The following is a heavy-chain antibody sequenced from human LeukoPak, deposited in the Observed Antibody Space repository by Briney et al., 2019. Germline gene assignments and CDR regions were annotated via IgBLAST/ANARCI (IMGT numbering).Heavy chain of an antibody. CDR3: ARGPSIAARYDAFDI. CDR1: AFTFTSYE. Sequence: GGSLRLSCAASAFTFTSYELNWVRQAPGKGLGWVSYISSSGNTISYADSVKGRFTISRDNAKNSLYLQVISLRAEDTAVYYCARGPSIAARYDAFDIWGQGTMVTVSS. J-gene: IGHJ3*02. D-gene: IGHD6-6*01. V-gene: IGHV3-48*03. CDR2: ISSSGNTI.